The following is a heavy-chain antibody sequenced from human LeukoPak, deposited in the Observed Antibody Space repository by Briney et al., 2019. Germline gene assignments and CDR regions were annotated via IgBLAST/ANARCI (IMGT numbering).Heavy chain of an antibody. D-gene: IGHD6-19*01. CDR3: AKGFSSGWYYRAFDY. V-gene: IGHV3-23*01. J-gene: IGHJ4*01. CDR1: GFTFSSYV. Sequence: PGGSLRLCCATSGFTFSSYVMGWVRSAPGKGVQWVSSISASGLSTYYADSVKGRFTISGDNSKNTLYLQLNSLRAEDTAIYYCAKGFSSGWYYRAFDYWGQGTLVTVSS. CDR2: ISASGLST.